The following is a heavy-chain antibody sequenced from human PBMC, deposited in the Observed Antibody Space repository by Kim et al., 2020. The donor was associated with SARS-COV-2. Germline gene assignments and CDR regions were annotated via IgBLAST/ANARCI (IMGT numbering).Heavy chain of an antibody. V-gene: IGHV1-58*01. Sequence: SVKVSCKASGFTFTSSAVQWVRQARGQRLEWIGWIVVGSGNTNYAQKFQERVTITRDMSTSTAYMELSSLRSEDTAVYYCAILPRTGVYGKDAFDIWGQGTMVTVSS. CDR2: IVVGSGNT. J-gene: IGHJ3*02. CDR1: GFTFTSSA. D-gene: IGHD4-17*01. CDR3: AILPRTGVYGKDAFDI.